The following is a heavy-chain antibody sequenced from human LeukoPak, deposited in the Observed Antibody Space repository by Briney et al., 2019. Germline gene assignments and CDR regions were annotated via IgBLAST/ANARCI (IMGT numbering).Heavy chain of an antibody. D-gene: IGHD1-26*01. J-gene: IGHJ3*02. Sequence: SETLSLTCTVSGGSTSSGGYYWSWIRQHPGKGLEWIGYIYYSGSTYYNPSLKSRVTISVDTSKNQFSLKLSSVTAADTAVYYCASSNAGELTPGAFDIWGQGTMVTVSS. CDR3: ASSNAGELTPGAFDI. CDR1: GGSTSSGGYY. CDR2: IYYSGST. V-gene: IGHV4-31*03.